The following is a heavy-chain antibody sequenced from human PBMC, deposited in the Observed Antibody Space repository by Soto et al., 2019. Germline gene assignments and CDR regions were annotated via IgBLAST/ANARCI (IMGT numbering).Heavy chain of an antibody. D-gene: IGHD2-2*01. CDR1: GGSISSGGYY. CDR2: IYYSGST. Sequence: SETLSLTCTVSGGSISSGGYYWSWIRQHPGKGLEWIGYIYYSGSTYYNPSLKSRVTISVDTSKNQFSLKLSSVTAADTAVYYCAREDCSSTSCYDTWFDPWGQGTLVTVPS. J-gene: IGHJ5*02. V-gene: IGHV4-31*03. CDR3: AREDCSSTSCYDTWFDP.